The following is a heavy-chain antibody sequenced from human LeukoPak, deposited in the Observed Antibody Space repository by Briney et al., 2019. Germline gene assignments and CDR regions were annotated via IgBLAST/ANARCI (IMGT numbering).Heavy chain of an antibody. J-gene: IGHJ2*01. CDR2: IYYNRSI. D-gene: IGHD5-18*01. CDR3: ARDLLDTAMVHYWYFDL. CDR1: GASISSGTYY. V-gene: IGHV4-31*03. Sequence: SQTLSLTCTVSGASISSGTYYWSWIRQHPGKGLEWIGYIYYNRSIYYNPSLKSRVTISVDTSKNQFSLKLSSVTAADTAVYYCARDLLDTAMVHYWYFDLWGRGTLVTVSS.